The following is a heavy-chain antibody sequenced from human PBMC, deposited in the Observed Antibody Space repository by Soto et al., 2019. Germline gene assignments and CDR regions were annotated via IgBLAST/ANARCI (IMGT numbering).Heavy chain of an antibody. D-gene: IGHD5-18*01. CDR3: ARRGSRQLWLHYYGMDV. Sequence: PGESLKISCKGSEYSFTSYWIGWVRQMPGKGLEWMGIIYPGDSDTRYSPSFQGQVTISADKSISTAYLQWSSLKASDTAMYYCARRGSRQLWLHYYGMDVWGQGTTVTVSS. J-gene: IGHJ6*02. CDR2: IYPGDSDT. CDR1: EYSFTSYW. V-gene: IGHV5-51*01.